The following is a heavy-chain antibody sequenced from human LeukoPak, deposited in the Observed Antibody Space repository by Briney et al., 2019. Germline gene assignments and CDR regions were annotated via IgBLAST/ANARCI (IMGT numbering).Heavy chain of an antibody. V-gene: IGHV3-23*01. J-gene: IGHJ4*02. CDR3: AKGRILWFGEQSDFDY. CDR1: GFTFSSYA. Sequence: PGGSLRLSCAASGFTFSSYAMSWVRQAPGKGLEWISTISDSGAYKYYADFVKGRFTVSRDNSKNLVFLEMNSLRAEDTATYFCAKGRILWFGEQSDFDYWGQGTLVTVSS. D-gene: IGHD3-10*01. CDR2: ISDSGAYK.